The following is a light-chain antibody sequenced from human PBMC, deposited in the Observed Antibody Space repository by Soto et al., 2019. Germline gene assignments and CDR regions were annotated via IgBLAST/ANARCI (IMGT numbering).Light chain of an antibody. CDR1: QSVSSY. CDR2: DAS. Sequence: EIVLTQSPATLSLSPGERATLSCRASQSVSSYLAWYQQKPGQAPRFLIYDASNRATGIPARFSGSGSGTDFTLTISSLEPEDFAVYYCQQRSNWPGLTFGGGTKVDIK. CDR3: QQRSNWPGLT. V-gene: IGKV3-11*01. J-gene: IGKJ4*01.